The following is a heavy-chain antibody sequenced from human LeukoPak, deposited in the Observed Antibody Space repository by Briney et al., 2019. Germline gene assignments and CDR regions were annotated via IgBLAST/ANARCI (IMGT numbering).Heavy chain of an antibody. D-gene: IGHD2-21*02. Sequence: PGGSLRLSCAASGFTFSDYYMSWIRQAPGKGLEWVSYISSSGSTIYYADSVKGRSTISRDNAKNTLYLQMNSLRAEDTAVYYCAKGTTVLTATALDYWGQGTLVTVSS. J-gene: IGHJ4*02. CDR2: ISSSGSTI. V-gene: IGHV3-11*01. CDR1: GFTFSDYY. CDR3: AKGTTVLTATALDY.